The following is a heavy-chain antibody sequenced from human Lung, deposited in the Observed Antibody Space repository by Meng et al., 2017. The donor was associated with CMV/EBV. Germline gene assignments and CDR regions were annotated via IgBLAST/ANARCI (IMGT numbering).Heavy chain of an antibody. Sequence: GGSLRLSCAASGFTVRNNYMSWVRQAPGKGLEWVSVIYSDGYTYYADSVKGRFTISRDNSKDTLYLQMNSLRAEDTAVYYCAREGYCSSTTCSSFYYYGMDFWGQGXTVTVSS. D-gene: IGHD2-2*01. J-gene: IGHJ6*01. CDR2: IYSDGYT. V-gene: IGHV3-53*01. CDR3: AREGYCSSTTCSSFYYYGMDF. CDR1: GFTVRNNY.